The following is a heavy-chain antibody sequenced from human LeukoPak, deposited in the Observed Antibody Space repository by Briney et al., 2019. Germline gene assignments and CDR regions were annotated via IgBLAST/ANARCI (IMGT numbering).Heavy chain of an antibody. CDR2: ISSNGGST. Sequence: PGGSLRLSCSASGFTFSSYAMRWVRQAPGKGLEYVSAISSNGGSTYYADSVKGRFTISRDTSKNTLYLQMSSLRAEDTAVYYCGGGGVSWVYHYGSGSFDYWGQGTLVTVSS. J-gene: IGHJ4*02. D-gene: IGHD3-10*01. CDR1: GFTFSSYA. V-gene: IGHV3-64D*06. CDR3: GGGGVSWVYHYGSGSFDY.